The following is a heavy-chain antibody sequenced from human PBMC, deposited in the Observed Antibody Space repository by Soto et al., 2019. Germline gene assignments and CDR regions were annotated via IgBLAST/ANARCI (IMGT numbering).Heavy chain of an antibody. CDR3: ARDGYSGDYPRPYYFDY. V-gene: IGHV1-18*04. Sequence: ASVKVSCKASGYTFTNFGITWVRQAPGQGLEWMGWSSGYNGNTNYAQKLQGRVTMTTDTSTSTAYMELRSLRSDDTAVYYCARDGYSGDYPRPYYFDYWGLGTLVTVST. D-gene: IGHD5-12*01. CDR2: SSGYNGNT. J-gene: IGHJ4*02. CDR1: GYTFTNFG.